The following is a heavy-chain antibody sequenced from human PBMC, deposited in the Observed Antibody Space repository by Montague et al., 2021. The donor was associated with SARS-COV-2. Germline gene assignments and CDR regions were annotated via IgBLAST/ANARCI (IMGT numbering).Heavy chain of an antibody. CDR2: INHSGST. Sequence: SETLSLTRAVYGGSFSGYYWSWIRQPPGKGLEWIGEINHSGSTNYNPSLKSRVTISLDTSKNQFSLKLSSVTAADTAVYYCARANGYYFDYWGQGTLVTVSS. D-gene: IGHD2-8*01. CDR3: ARANGYYFDY. V-gene: IGHV4-34*01. CDR1: GGSFSGYY. J-gene: IGHJ4*02.